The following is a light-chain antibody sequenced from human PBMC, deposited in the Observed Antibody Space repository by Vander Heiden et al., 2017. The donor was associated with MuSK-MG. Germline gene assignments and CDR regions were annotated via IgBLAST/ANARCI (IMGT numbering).Light chain of an antibody. CDR3: TSYASFNTPNWV. Sequence: QSALTQPASVSGSPGQSITISCSGTSNDIGVHNYVSWYQQHPGKPPRIIIFDVCNRPSGFSNRVSGAKSDNTAALTISGLQAEDEADYYCTSYASFNTPNWVFGGGTKVTVL. CDR1: SNDIGVHNY. J-gene: IGLJ3*02. V-gene: IGLV2-14*03. CDR2: DVC.